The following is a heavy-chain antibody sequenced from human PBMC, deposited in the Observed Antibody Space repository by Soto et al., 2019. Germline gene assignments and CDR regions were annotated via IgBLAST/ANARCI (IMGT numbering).Heavy chain of an antibody. J-gene: IGHJ4*02. CDR1: GGSMSEYF. Sequence: ASETRSPTCSVSGGSMSEYFWSWIRQSPGKGLEWIGYIYYLASPDYPPSPKSRVTISVDTSKRQFSLRLTSVTAADTAVYYCATDGYDGSGSPYPAYWGPGTQVTVSS. CDR3: ATDGYDGSGSPYPAY. V-gene: IGHV4-59*01. D-gene: IGHD3-10*01. CDR2: IYYLASP.